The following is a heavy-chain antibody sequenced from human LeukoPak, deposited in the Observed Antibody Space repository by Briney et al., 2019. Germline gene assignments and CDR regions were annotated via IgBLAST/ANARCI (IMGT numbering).Heavy chain of an antibody. CDR1: GGSISSYY. V-gene: IGHV4-59*08. J-gene: IGHJ4*02. CDR2: IYYSGST. Sequence: PSETLSLTCTVSGGSISSYYWSWIRQPPGKGLEWIGYIYYSGSTNYNPSLQGRVTMSVDKSQSQFSLKLRSVTAADTAVYYCVRQGYDYGAFNAWGPGTLVTVSS. D-gene: IGHD5-12*01. CDR3: VRQGYDYGAFNA.